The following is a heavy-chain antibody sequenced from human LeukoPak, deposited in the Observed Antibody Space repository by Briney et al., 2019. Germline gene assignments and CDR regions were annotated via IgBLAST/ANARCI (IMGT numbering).Heavy chain of an antibody. V-gene: IGHV4-39*07. CDR1: GGSISSSSYY. CDR3: ARENNVIRDAFDV. CDR2: IFYSGGT. D-gene: IGHD2-21*01. Sequence: SETLSLTCTVSGGSISSSSYYWGWIRQPPGKGLEWIGSIFYSGGTYYNPSLKSRVTISVDTSKNNFSLNVTSVTAADTAIYYCARENNVIRDAFDVWGQETMVTVSS. J-gene: IGHJ3*01.